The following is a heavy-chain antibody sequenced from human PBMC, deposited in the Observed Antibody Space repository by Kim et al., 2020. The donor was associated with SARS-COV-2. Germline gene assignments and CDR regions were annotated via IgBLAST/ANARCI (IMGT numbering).Heavy chain of an antibody. CDR3: ARDSGIAVAGDDY. J-gene: IGHJ4*02. D-gene: IGHD6-19*01. V-gene: IGHV3-48*03. CDR2: ISSSGSTI. Sequence: GGSLRLSCAASGFTFSSYEMNWVRQAPGKGLEWVSYISSSGSTIYYADSVKGRFTISRDNAKNSLYLQMNSLRAEDTAVYYCARDSGIAVAGDDYWGQGTLVTVSS. CDR1: GFTFSSYE.